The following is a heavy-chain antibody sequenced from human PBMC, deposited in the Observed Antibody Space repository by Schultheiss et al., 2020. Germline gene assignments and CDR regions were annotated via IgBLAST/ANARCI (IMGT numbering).Heavy chain of an antibody. D-gene: IGHD3-3*01. J-gene: IGHJ4*02. CDR2: ISAYNGNT. Sequence: ASVKVSCKASGYTFPSYGISWVRQAPGQGLEWMGWISAYNGNTNYAQKLQGRVTMTTDTSTSTAYMELRSLRSDDTAVYYCARDPSGYDCWSGYYSLPGYWGQGTLVTVSS. CDR1: GYTFPSYG. CDR3: ARDPSGYDCWSGYYSLPGY. V-gene: IGHV1-18*01.